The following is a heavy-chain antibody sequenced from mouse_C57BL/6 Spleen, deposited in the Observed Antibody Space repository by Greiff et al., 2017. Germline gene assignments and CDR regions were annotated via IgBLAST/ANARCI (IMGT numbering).Heavy chain of an antibody. D-gene: IGHD1-1*01. CDR2: IDPSDSYT. CDR1: GYTFTSYW. V-gene: IGHV1-69*01. J-gene: IGHJ4*01. Sequence: QVQLQQPGAELVMPGASVKLSCKASGYTFTSYWMHWVKQRPGQGLEWIGEIDPSDSYTNYNQKFKGKSTLTVDKSSSTAYMQLSGLTSEDSAVYYCASTVVARDAMDYWGQGTSVTVSS. CDR3: ASTVVARDAMDY.